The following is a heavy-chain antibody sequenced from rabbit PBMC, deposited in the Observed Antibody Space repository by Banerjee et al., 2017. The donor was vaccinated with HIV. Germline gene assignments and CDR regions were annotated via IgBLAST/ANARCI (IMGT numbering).Heavy chain of an antibody. J-gene: IGHJ3*01. CDR2: IYAGSSGST. CDR1: GFDFSSYG. CDR3: ARELADYTGYNYATRLDL. Sequence: QEQLVESGGGLVTLGGSLTLTCTASGFDFSSYGISWVRQAPGKGLEWIACIYAGSSGSTYYATWAKGRFTVSKTSSTTVTLQMTSLTAADTATYFCARELADYTGYNYATRLDLWGPGTLVPS. V-gene: IGHV1S45*01. D-gene: IGHD7-1*01.